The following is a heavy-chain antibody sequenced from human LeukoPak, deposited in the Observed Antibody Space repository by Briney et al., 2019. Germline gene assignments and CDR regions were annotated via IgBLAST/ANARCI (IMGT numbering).Heavy chain of an antibody. CDR1: GFTFSSYA. V-gene: IGHV3-23*01. CDR2: ISGSGGST. Sequence: GGSLRLSCAASGFTFSSYAMSWVRQAPGKGLEWVSAISGSGGSTYYADSVKGRFTISRDNSKNTLYLQMNSLRAEDTAVYYCAKSYYVWGSYRNSPLFDHWGQGTLVTVSS. D-gene: IGHD3-16*02. J-gene: IGHJ4*02. CDR3: AKSYYVWGSYRNSPLFDH.